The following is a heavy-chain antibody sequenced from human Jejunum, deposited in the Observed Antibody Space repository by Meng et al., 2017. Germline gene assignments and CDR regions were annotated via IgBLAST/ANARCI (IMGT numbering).Heavy chain of an antibody. V-gene: IGHV4-31*01. CDR3: ARVNWTSSYWYFDL. J-gene: IGHJ2*01. CDR1: GASMSSGNDY. CDR2: IYYSGST. Sequence: QMPLEESATSLVEPSQTLSLTCTVPGASMSSGNDYWTWIRQQPGKGLEWIGYIYYSGSTYYNPSLQSLVTISIDMSENQFSLKLTSVTAADTAVYYCARVNWTSSYWYFDLWGRGTLVTVSS. D-gene: IGHD1-1*01.